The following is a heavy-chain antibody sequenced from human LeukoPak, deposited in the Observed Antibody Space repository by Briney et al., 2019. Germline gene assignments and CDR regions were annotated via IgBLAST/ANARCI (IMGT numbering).Heavy chain of an antibody. D-gene: IGHD2-15*01. CDR2: IIPIFGTA. CDR1: GGTFTSYV. Sequence: SVKVSCKASGGTFTSYVISWVGQAPGKGLEGMGGIIPIFGTANYAQKFQGRVTITTDESTSTAYMELSSLRSEDTAVYYCASGYCSGGSCYSPNDYWGQGTLVTVSS. J-gene: IGHJ4*02. CDR3: ASGYCSGGSCYSPNDY. V-gene: IGHV1-69*05.